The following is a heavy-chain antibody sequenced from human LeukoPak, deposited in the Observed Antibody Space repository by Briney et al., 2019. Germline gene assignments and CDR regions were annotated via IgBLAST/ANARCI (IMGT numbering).Heavy chain of an antibody. CDR2: IYSGGST. D-gene: IGHD2-2*01. J-gene: IGHJ3*02. V-gene: IGHV3-66*02. Sequence: PGGSLRLSCAASGFTVSSNYMSWVRQAPGKGLEWVSVIYSGGSTYYADSVKGRFTISRDNSKNTLYLQMNSLRAEDTAVYYCARGSHAGREAFDIWGRGTMVTVSS. CDR3: ARGSHAGREAFDI. CDR1: GFTVSSNY.